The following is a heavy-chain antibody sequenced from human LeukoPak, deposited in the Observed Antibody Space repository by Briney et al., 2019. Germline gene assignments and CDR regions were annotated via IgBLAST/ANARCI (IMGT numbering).Heavy chain of an antibody. J-gene: IGHJ5*02. CDR1: GYTFTGYY. D-gene: IGHD2-2*01. Sequence: GSVQVSCKASGYTFTGYYMHWVGQDPPAGLEWMGWINPNSGGRKYAQQSEGRVTMTRDTSPNTAYMLLRTLRSDDRAACYLSTVSLVPAGLVPWGRETLVTASS. V-gene: IGHV1-2*02. CDR2: INPNSGGR. CDR3: STVSLVPAGLVP.